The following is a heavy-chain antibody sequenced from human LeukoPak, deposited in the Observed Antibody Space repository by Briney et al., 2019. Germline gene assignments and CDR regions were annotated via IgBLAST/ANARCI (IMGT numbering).Heavy chain of an antibody. V-gene: IGHV4-59*01. CDR1: GGSISSYY. CDR2: IYYSGST. Sequence: PSETLSLTCTASGGSISSYYWSWIRQPPGKGLEWIGYIYYSGSTNYNPSLKSRVTISVDTSKNQFSLKLSSVTAADTAVYYCARGPTTVVTPGFDYWGQGTLVTVSS. CDR3: ARGPTTVVTPGFDY. D-gene: IGHD4-23*01. J-gene: IGHJ4*02.